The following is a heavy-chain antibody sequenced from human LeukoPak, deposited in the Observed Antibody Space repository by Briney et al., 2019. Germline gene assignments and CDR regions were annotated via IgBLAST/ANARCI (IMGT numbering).Heavy chain of an antibody. D-gene: IGHD4-17*01. V-gene: IGHV4-4*02. CDR3: ARIDYGDYSFDY. Sequence: SETLSLTCAVSGGSISNTNWWSWVRQPPGKGLEWIGEIYHSGSTKYNPSLKSRVTISVDKSKNQFSLKLSSVTAADTAVYYCARIDYGDYSFDYWGQGTLVTVSS. CDR1: GGSISNTNW. CDR2: IYHSGST. J-gene: IGHJ4*02.